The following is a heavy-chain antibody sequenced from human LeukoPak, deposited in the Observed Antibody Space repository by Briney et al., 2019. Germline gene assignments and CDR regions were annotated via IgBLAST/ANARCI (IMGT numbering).Heavy chain of an antibody. Sequence: QPGRSLRLSCAASGFTFDDYGMHWVRQAPGKGLEWVSGISWNSGSIGYADSVRGRFTISRDNAKNSLYLQMNSLRAEDTAVYYCARDQWGYQHWGQGTLVTVSS. V-gene: IGHV3-9*01. CDR2: ISWNSGSI. CDR1: GFTFDDYG. CDR3: ARDQWGYQH. D-gene: IGHD1-26*01. J-gene: IGHJ1*01.